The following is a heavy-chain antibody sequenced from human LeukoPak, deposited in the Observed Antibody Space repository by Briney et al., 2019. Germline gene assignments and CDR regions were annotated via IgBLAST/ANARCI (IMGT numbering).Heavy chain of an antibody. J-gene: IGHJ4*02. V-gene: IGHV3-66*01. CDR3: ARARYSSGSFDY. CDR2: IYSGGST. CDR1: GFPVSSNY. D-gene: IGHD6-19*01. Sequence: GGSLRLSCAASGFPVSSNYMSWVRQAPGKGLEWVSVIYSGGSTYYADSVKGRFTISRDNSKNTLYLQMNSLRAEDTAVYYCARARYSSGSFDYWGQGTLVTVSS.